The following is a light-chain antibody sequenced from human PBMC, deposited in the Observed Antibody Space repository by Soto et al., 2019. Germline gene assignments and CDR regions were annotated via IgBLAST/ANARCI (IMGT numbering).Light chain of an antibody. V-gene: IGKV1-5*01. Sequence: DIQMTQSPSTLSASVGDGVTITCRASQNISVWLAWYQQRPGKAPKFLIYDASSLETVVPSRFSGSGSGTEFTLTIRSLQPDDFATYYCRQYDSSSPTFGQGTELEIK. CDR2: DAS. CDR1: QNISVW. CDR3: RQYDSSSPT. J-gene: IGKJ2*01.